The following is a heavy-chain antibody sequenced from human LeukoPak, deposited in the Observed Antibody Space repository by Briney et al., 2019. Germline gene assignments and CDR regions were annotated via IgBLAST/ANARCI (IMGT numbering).Heavy chain of an antibody. D-gene: IGHD5-12*01. CDR3: AREAVDIVAKSCAFDI. Sequence: PSETLSLTCTVSGGSISSYYWSWIRQPPGKGLEWIGYIYYSGSTNYNPSLKSRVTISVDTSKNQFSLKLSSVTAADTAVYYCAREAVDIVAKSCAFDIWGQGTMVTVSS. CDR1: GGSISSYY. CDR2: IYYSGST. J-gene: IGHJ3*02. V-gene: IGHV4-59*01.